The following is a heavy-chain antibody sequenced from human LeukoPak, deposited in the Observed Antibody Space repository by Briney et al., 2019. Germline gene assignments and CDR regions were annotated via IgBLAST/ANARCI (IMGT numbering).Heavy chain of an antibody. V-gene: IGHV4-39*01. J-gene: IGHJ4*02. CDR2: IYYSGST. D-gene: IGHD6-19*01. CDR1: GGSISSSSYY. Sequence: PSETLSLTCTVSGGSISSSSYYWGWIRQPPGKGLEWIGSIYYSGSTYYNPSLKSRVTISVDTSKNQFSLKLSSVTAADTAVYYCARAEPPQWLGLLWGQGTLVTVSS. CDR3: ARAEPPQWLGLL.